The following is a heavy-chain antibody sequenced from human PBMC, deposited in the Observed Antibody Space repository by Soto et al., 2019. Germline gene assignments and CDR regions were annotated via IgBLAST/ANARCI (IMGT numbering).Heavy chain of an antibody. D-gene: IGHD2-8*01. Sequence: QGQLVQSGPEVKKPGASVKVSCKASGYTFSRYGISWVRQALGQGLEWMGWISGYNGDTIYAQKVQGRVTMTIDTSTYTAYMELRSLTSDDTAIYYCAKNGQPPYYYYGMDVWGQGTTVTVSS. V-gene: IGHV1-18*01. CDR1: GYTFSRYG. CDR2: ISGYNGDT. CDR3: AKNGQPPYYYYGMDV. J-gene: IGHJ6*02.